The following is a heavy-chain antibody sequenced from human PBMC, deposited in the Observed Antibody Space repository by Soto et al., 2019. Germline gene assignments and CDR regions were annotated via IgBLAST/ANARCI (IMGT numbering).Heavy chain of an antibody. CDR3: AKRSPYIVATD. J-gene: IGHJ1*01. D-gene: IGHD5-12*01. CDR1: GFTFTSYA. CDR2: ISGSGGNT. Sequence: GGSLRLSCAASGFTFTSYAMSWVRQAPGKGLEWVSVISGSGGNTYYADSVKGRFTISRDDSKNTLYLQMNSLRAEDTAMYYCAKRSPYIVATDWGLGTLVTVSS. V-gene: IGHV3-23*01.